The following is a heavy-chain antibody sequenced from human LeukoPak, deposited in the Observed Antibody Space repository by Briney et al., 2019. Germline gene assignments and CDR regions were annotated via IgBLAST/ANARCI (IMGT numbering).Heavy chain of an antibody. V-gene: IGHV3-21*01. CDR2: ISSSSSYI. CDR3: ARKQTYCSGGSCYFGGVDY. Sequence: GGSLLLSCAASGFNFSSYRMNWGRQAPGKGPEWVSSISSSSSYIYYADSVKGRFTISSDNAKNSLYLQMNSLRAEDTAVYYCARKQTYCSGGSCYFGGVDYWGQGTLVTVSS. D-gene: IGHD2-15*01. CDR1: GFNFSSYR. J-gene: IGHJ4*02.